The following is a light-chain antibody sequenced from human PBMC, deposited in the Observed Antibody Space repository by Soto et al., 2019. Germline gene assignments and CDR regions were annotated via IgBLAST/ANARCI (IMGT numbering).Light chain of an antibody. CDR2: AAS. CDR1: QSINSF. CDR3: QQTYIPSYT. J-gene: IGKJ2*01. V-gene: IGKV1-39*01. Sequence: DIQMTQSPSSLSASLGDRVTITCRASQSINSFLNWYQHQPGKAPKVLIYAASNLQSGVPSRFNGNGSGTDFTLTISSLQPEDFATYFCQQTYIPSYTFAQGTRLEIK.